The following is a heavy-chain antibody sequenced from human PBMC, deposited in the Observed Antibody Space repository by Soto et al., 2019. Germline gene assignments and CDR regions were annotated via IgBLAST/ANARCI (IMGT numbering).Heavy chain of an antibody. CDR1: GGTFSSYA. Sequence: SVKVSCKASGGTFSSYAISWVRQAPGQGLEWMGGIIPIFGTANYAQKFQGRVTITADESTSTAYMELSSLRSEDTAVYYCASSNYGDYVEARGYYYYGMDVWGQGTTVTVSS. V-gene: IGHV1-69*13. J-gene: IGHJ6*02. CDR3: ASSNYGDYVEARGYYYYGMDV. CDR2: IIPIFGTA. D-gene: IGHD4-17*01.